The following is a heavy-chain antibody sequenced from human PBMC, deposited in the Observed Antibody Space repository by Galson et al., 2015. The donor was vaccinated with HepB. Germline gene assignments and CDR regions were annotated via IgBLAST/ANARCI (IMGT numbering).Heavy chain of an antibody. CDR3: ARGLRIAVADGNVRWFDP. CDR1: GYTFTSYY. Sequence: SVKVSCKASGYTFTSYYMHWVRQAPGQGLEWMGIINPSGGSTSYAQKFQGRVTMTRDTSTSTVYMELSSLRSEDTAVYYCARGLRIAVADGNVRWFDPWGQGTLVTVSS. D-gene: IGHD6-19*01. V-gene: IGHV1-46*01. J-gene: IGHJ5*02. CDR2: INPSGGST.